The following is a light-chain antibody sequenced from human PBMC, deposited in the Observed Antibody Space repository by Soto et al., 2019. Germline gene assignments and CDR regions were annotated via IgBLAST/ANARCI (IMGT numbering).Light chain of an antibody. Sequence: EVVLTQSPGTLSLSPGERATLSCRASQTVSNSNLAWYQQKPGQAPKVLIYGASTRATGIPDRFSGGGSGTDFTLTISRLEPEDFAVYYCQQYGSSPRTFGQGTKVDIK. V-gene: IGKV3-20*01. J-gene: IGKJ1*01. CDR1: QTVSNSN. CDR2: GAS. CDR3: QQYGSSPRT.